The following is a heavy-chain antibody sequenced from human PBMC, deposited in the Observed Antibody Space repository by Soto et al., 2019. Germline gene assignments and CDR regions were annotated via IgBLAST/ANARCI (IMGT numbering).Heavy chain of an antibody. Sequence: GESLKISCKGSGYSFTSYWISWVRQMPGKGLEWMGRIDPSDSYTNYSPSFQGHVTISADKSISTAYLQWSSLKASDAAMYYCARHAAGSGPFDYWGQGTPVTVSS. J-gene: IGHJ4*02. D-gene: IGHD6-19*01. V-gene: IGHV5-10-1*01. CDR1: GYSFTSYW. CDR2: IDPSDSYT. CDR3: ARHAAGSGPFDY.